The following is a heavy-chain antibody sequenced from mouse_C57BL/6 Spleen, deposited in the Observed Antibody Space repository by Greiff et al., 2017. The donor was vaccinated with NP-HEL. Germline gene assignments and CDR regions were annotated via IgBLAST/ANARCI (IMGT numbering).Heavy chain of an antibody. CDR3: VRLGYDYDLVVYYFDY. D-gene: IGHD2-4*01. Sequence: EVTLVESGGGLVQPKGSLKLSCAASGFSFNTYAMNWVRQAPGKGLEWVARIRSKSNNYATYYADSVKDRFTISRDDSASMLYLQMNNLKTEDTAIYYGVRLGYDYDLVVYYFDYWGKGTTLTVSS. CDR2: IRSKSNNYAT. J-gene: IGHJ2*01. CDR1: GFSFNTYA. V-gene: IGHV10-1*01.